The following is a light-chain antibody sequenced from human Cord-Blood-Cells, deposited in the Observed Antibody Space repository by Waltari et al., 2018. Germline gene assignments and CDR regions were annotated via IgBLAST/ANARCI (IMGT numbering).Light chain of an antibody. CDR1: SSDVGGYNY. Sequence: QSALTQPASVSGSPGPSITLSCTGTSSDVGGYNYASWYQQHPGKDPKLMIYDVSNRPSGFSNRFSGSKSGNTASLTISGLQAEDEADYYCSSYTSSSSYVFGTGTKVTVL. CDR3: SSYTSSSSYV. CDR2: DVS. V-gene: IGLV2-14*01. J-gene: IGLJ1*01.